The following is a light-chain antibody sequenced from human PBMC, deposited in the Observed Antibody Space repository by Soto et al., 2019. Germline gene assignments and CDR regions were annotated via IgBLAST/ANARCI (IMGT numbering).Light chain of an antibody. J-gene: IGLJ1*01. V-gene: IGLV2-23*02. Sequence: QSALTQPASVSGSPGQSITISCTGTTSDVGSYNLVSWYQQHPGKAPKLMIYEVTKRPSGVSNRFSGSKSGNTASLTISGLQAEDEADYYCCSFGGSTTLYVFGTGTKVTVL. CDR2: EVT. CDR1: TSDVGSYNL. CDR3: CSFGGSTTLYV.